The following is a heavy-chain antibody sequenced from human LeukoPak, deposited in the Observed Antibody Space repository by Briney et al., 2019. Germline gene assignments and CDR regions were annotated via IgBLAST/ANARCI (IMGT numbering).Heavy chain of an antibody. Sequence: PGESLKVSCKGSGYSFTSYWIGWVRQMPGKGLEWMGIIYPGDSDTRYSPSFQGQVSISADKSISTAYLQWSSLKASDTAMYYCARAIAAASPDAFDIWGQGTMVTVSS. CDR3: ARAIAAASPDAFDI. D-gene: IGHD6-13*01. V-gene: IGHV5-51*01. CDR2: IYPGDSDT. J-gene: IGHJ3*02. CDR1: GYSFTSYW.